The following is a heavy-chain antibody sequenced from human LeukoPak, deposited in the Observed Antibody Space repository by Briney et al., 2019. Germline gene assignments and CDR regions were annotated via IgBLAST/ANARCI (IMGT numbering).Heavy chain of an antibody. J-gene: IGHJ4*02. CDR1: GASISSRNY. V-gene: IGHV4-38-2*02. Sequence: SGTLSLTCAASGASISSRNYWGGIRQPPGKGLEWIGTFSNGATYYTPSLKSRVTISIDTSRNEFSLKLSSVTAADTAVYYCARDSNSRRFGYWGQGTLVAASS. CDR3: ARDSNSRRFGY. D-gene: IGHD4-11*01. CDR2: FSNGAT.